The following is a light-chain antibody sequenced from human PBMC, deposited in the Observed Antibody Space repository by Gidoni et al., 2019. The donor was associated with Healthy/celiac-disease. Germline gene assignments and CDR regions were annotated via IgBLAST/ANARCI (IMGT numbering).Light chain of an antibody. CDR2: AAS. Sequence: DIQMTQSPSSLSASVGDRVTITCRASQSISSYLNWYQQKPGKAPKRLIYAASSLQSGVPSRFSGSGSGTDFTLTISSLQPEDFATYYFQHSYSTPQTFGQGTKLEIK. CDR3: QHSYSTPQT. CDR1: QSISSY. V-gene: IGKV1-39*01. J-gene: IGKJ2*01.